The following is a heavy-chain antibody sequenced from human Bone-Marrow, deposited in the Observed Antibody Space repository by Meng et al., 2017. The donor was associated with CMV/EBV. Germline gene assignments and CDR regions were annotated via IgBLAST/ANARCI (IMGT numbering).Heavy chain of an antibody. CDR3: AKVAITTVTKKLPYYVDY. Sequence: GESLKISCAASGFTFSSYGMHWVRQAPGKGLEWVAFIRYDGSNKYYADSVKGRFTISRDNSKNTLYLQMNSLRAEDTAVYYCAKVAITTVTKKLPYYVDYWGQGTLVTVSS. CDR1: GFTFSSYG. V-gene: IGHV3-30*02. D-gene: IGHD4-17*01. J-gene: IGHJ4*02. CDR2: IRYDGSNK.